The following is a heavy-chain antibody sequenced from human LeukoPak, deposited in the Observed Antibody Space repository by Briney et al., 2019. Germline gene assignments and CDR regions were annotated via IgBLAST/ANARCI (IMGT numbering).Heavy chain of an antibody. CDR1: GGSISSYY. D-gene: IGHD3-22*01. CDR2: IYYSGST. CDR3: ARESGNYDSSGYLLYAFDI. V-gene: IGHV4-59*01. J-gene: IGHJ3*02. Sequence: PSETLSLTCTVSGGSISSYYWSWIRQPPGKGLEWIGYIYYSGSTNYNPSLKSRVTISVDTSKNQFSLKLSSVTAADTAVYYCARESGNYDSSGYLLYAFDIWGQGTMVTV.